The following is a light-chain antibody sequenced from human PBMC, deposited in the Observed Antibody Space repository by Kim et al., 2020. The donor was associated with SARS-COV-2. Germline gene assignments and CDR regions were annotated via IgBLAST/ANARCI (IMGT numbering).Light chain of an antibody. CDR3: QQYNNWPRT. Sequence: EIVMTQSPATLSVSPGERATLSCRASQSVSSNLAWYQQKPGQAPRLLIYGASTRATGIPARFSGSGCGTEFTLTISSLQSEDFAVYYCQQYNNWPRTFGQGTKLEI. CDR2: GAS. V-gene: IGKV3-15*01. CDR1: QSVSSN. J-gene: IGKJ2*01.